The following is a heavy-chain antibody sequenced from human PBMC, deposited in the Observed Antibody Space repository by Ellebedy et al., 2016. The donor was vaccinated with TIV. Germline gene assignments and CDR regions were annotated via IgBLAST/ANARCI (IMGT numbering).Heavy chain of an antibody. CDR1: AFTFSDYY. Sequence: PGGSLRLSCAASAFTFSDYYMSWIRQAPGKGLEWVSSISSSGTTIYYADSVKGRFTISRDNAKNSLYLQMNSLRAEDTAVYYCTTELCSSGCFPGIYWGQGTLVTVSS. CDR2: ISSSGTTI. V-gene: IGHV3-11*01. D-gene: IGHD2-15*01. J-gene: IGHJ4*02. CDR3: TTELCSSGCFPGIY.